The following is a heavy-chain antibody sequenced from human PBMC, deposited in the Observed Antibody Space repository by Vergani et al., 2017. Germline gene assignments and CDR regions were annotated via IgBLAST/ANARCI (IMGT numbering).Heavy chain of an antibody. Sequence: QVQLQESGPGLVKPSETLSLTCTVSGGSISSGGYYWSWIRQHPGKGLEWIGYIYYSGSTYYNPSLKSRVTISVDTSKNQFSLKLSSVTAADTAVYYCARAPSDYGGKGDWYFDLWGRGTLVTVSS. J-gene: IGHJ2*01. CDR1: GGSISSGGYY. CDR2: IYYSGST. CDR3: ARAPSDYGGKGDWYFDL. V-gene: IGHV4-31*03. D-gene: IGHD4-23*01.